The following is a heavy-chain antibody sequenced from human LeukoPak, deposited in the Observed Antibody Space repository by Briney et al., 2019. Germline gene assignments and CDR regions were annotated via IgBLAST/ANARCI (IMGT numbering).Heavy chain of an antibody. Sequence: PGGSLRLSCAASGFTFSIAWMSWVRQAPGKGLEWVGRIKSKKNGGTADYAAPVKGRFTISRDDSKDMLYLQINGLKIDDTAVYYCGTGQAGTWHDGFWGQGTLVTVSS. J-gene: IGHJ4*02. CDR3: GTGQAGTWHDGF. D-gene: IGHD5-24*01. CDR1: GFTFSIAW. CDR2: IKSKKNGGTA. V-gene: IGHV3-15*01.